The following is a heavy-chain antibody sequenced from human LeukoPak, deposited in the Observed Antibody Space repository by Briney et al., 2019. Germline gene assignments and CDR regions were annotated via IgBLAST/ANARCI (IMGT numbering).Heavy chain of an antibody. V-gene: IGHV3-23*01. CDR2: ISGGGEDT. CDR1: GFSFRSFA. D-gene: IGHD6-13*01. J-gene: IGHJ6*02. CDR3: ARTIAQYTNTWLYYYYGLDV. Sequence: GGSLRLSCTASGFSFRSFAMSWVRQAPGQGLEWVSSISGGGEDTYYADSVKCRFTISRDNSATTLYLQMTSLGADDTALYYCARTIAQYTNTWLYYYYGLDVWGQGTTVTVSS.